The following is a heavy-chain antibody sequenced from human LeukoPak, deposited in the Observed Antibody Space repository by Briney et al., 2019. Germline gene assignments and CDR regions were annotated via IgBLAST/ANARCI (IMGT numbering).Heavy chain of an antibody. CDR2: MNPNSGNT. Sequence: ASVKVSCKASGYTFTSYDINWVRQATGQGLEWVGWMNPNSGNTGYAQKFQGRVTMTRNTSISTAYMELSSLRSEDTAVYYCARMGPRYCSSPSCYGGSWFDPWGQGTLVTVSS. CDR1: GYTFTSYD. J-gene: IGHJ5*02. D-gene: IGHD2-2*01. CDR3: ARMGPRYCSSPSCYGGSWFDP. V-gene: IGHV1-8*01.